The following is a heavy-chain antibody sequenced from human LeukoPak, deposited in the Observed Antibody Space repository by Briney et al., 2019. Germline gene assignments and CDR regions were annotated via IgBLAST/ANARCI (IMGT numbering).Heavy chain of an antibody. V-gene: IGHV3-23*01. CDR2: ISGRGGST. CDR1: GFTFSRYA. CDR3: AKDCIVGPDVYPGGSCEEKFDY. J-gene: IGHJ4*02. D-gene: IGHD2-15*01. Sequence: PGGSLSLSCAVSGFTFSRYAMSWVRQPPGRGLELVSAISGRGGSTYCADSVKGRFTISRDNTQHPLYLKMNSLRAEDTAVYYCAKDCIVGPDVYPGGSCEEKFDYWGQGTLVTVSS.